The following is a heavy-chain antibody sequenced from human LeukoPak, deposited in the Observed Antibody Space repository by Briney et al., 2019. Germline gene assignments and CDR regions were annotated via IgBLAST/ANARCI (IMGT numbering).Heavy chain of an antibody. J-gene: IGHJ4*02. CDR2: IYFSGNT. CDR1: GGSISDHY. V-gene: IGHV4-59*08. D-gene: IGHD1-26*01. Sequence: SETLSLTCTVSGGSISDHYWGWIRQPPRKELEWIGYIYFSGNTNYNPSLKSRVTMSVDTSKNQFALSLSSVTVADTAVYYCARRKSGTYGSWIDYWGQGTVVTVSS. CDR3: ARRKSGTYGSWIDY.